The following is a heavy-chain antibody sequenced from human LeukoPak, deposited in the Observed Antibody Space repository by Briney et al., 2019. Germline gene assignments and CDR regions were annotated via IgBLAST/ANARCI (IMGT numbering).Heavy chain of an antibody. D-gene: IGHD5-24*01. CDR2: IYYSGST. CDR3: ASIQWRGYKPRTVDY. V-gene: IGHV4-39*01. J-gene: IGHJ4*02. Sequence: SETLSLSCTVSGGSISSSSYYWGWIRQPPGKGLEWIGSIYYSGSTYYNPSLKSRVTISVDTSKNQFSLKLSSVTAADTAVYYCASIQWRGYKPRTVDYWGQGTLVTVSS. CDR1: GGSISSSSYY.